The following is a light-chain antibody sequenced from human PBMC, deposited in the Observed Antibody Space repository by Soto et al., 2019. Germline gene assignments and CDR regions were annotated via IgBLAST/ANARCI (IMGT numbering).Light chain of an antibody. CDR2: DAS. CDR3: QQRSNWPPWT. V-gene: IGKV3-11*01. CDR1: QSVSSY. Sequence: EIVLTQSPATLSLSPGERATLSCRASQSVSSYLSWYQQKPGQAPRLLLYDASNRATCIPARFSGSGSGTGFTRTISSLEPEDFAVYYCQQRSNWPPWTFGQGTKVEIK. J-gene: IGKJ1*01.